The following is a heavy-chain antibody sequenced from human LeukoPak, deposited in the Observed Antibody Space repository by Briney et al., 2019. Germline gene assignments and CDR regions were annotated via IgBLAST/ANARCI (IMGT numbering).Heavy chain of an antibody. CDR1: GGSISSGDYY. CDR3: ARASPGATFDY. V-gene: IGHV4-30-4*08. Sequence: PSQTLSLTCTVSGGSISSGDYYWSWIRQPPGKGLEWIGYIYYSGSPYYNPSLKSRVTIPVDTSKNQFSLKLSSVTAADTAVYYCARASPGATFDYWGQGTLVTVSS. CDR2: IYYSGSP. J-gene: IGHJ4*02.